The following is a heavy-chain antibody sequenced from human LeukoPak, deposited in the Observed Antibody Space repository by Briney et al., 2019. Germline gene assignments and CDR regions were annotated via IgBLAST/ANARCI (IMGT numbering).Heavy chain of an antibody. J-gene: IGHJ3*02. CDR2: ISGSSSNI. CDR1: GFDFSDYY. Sequence: PGGSLRLSCAASGFDFSDYYMAWIRQAPGKGLEWVSHISGSSSNIYYIDSVKDRFTISRDNAEKSLYLQMNGLRAEDTAVYYCARRYCSRGSCDMGTDVLGIWGQGTMVTVSS. CDR3: ARRYCSRGSCDMGTDVLGI. D-gene: IGHD2-15*01. V-gene: IGHV3-11*01.